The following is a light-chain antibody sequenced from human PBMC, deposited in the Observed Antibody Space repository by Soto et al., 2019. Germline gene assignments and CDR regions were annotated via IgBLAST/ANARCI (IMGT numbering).Light chain of an antibody. V-gene: IGKV3-15*01. CDR2: DAS. CDR3: QQYNDWPIT. CDR1: QSVSGD. Sequence: EIVITQSPATLSVSPGERATLSFRASQSVSGDLAWYHHKPGQAPRLLIYDASTRALDTPARFAGSGSGTEFTLTISSLQSEDFAVYFCQQYNDWPITFGQGTRLEIK. J-gene: IGKJ5*01.